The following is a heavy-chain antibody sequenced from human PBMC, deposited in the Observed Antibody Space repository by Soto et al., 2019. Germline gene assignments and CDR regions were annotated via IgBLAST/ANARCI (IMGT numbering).Heavy chain of an antibody. Sequence: GGSLRLSCAASGFTFSSYAMSWVRQAPGKGLEWVSAISGSGGSTYYADSVKGRFTISRDNSKNTLYLQMNSLRAEDTAVYYCAKAGTSGHGSGSYTYYYYYYMDVWGKGTTVTVSS. D-gene: IGHD3-10*01. CDR1: GFTFSSYA. V-gene: IGHV3-23*01. CDR2: ISGSGGST. CDR3: AKAGTSGHGSGSYTYYYYYYMDV. J-gene: IGHJ6*03.